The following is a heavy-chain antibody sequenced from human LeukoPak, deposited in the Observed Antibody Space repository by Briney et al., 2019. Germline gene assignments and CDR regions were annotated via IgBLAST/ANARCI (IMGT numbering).Heavy chain of an antibody. CDR2: IIPIFGTA. CDR1: GGTFSSYA. J-gene: IGHJ3*02. CDR3: ARARSSGSYYDAFDI. D-gene: IGHD1-26*01. V-gene: IGHV1-69*13. Sequence: GASVKVSCKASGGTFSSYAISWVRQAPGQGLEWMGGIIPIFGTANYAQKFQGRVTIIADESTSTAYMELSSLRSEDTAVYYCARARSSGSYYDAFDIWGQGTMVTVSS.